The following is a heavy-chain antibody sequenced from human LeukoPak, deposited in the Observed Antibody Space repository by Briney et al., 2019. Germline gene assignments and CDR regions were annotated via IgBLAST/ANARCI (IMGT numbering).Heavy chain of an antibody. CDR1: GYTFTSYG. Sequence: ASVKVSCKASGYTFTSYGISWVRQAPGRGLEWMGWISAYNGNTNYAQKLQGRVTMTTDTSTSTAYMELRSLRSDDTAVYYCARVAHYDFWSGYPTGFDYWGQGTLVTVSS. V-gene: IGHV1-18*01. CDR2: ISAYNGNT. CDR3: ARVAHYDFWSGYPTGFDY. J-gene: IGHJ4*02. D-gene: IGHD3-3*01.